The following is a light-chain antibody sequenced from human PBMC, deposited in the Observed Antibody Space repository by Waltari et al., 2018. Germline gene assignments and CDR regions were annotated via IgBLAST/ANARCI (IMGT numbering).Light chain of an antibody. CDR3: QVWDSSSDHVV. J-gene: IGLJ2*01. V-gene: IGLV3-21*02. CDR1: NIASKN. CDR2: DDS. Sequence: SYVLTQPPSVSVAPGQTASITCGGNNIASKNGPWYQQKPGQAPVLVVYDDSDRPSGIPERFSGSNSGNTATLTISRVEAGDEADYYCQVWDSSSDHVVFGGGTKLTVL.